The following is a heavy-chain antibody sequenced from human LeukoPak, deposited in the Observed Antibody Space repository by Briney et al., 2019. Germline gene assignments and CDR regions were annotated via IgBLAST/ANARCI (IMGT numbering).Heavy chain of an antibody. CDR2: IYHSGST. Sequence: SETLSLTCTVSGGSISGSSYFWGWIRQPPGKGLEWIGYIYHSGSTYYNPSLKSRVTISVDRSKNQFSLKLSSVTAADTAVYYCARVHQIIEYSSSGWFDPWGQGTLVTVSS. CDR3: ARVHQIIEYSSSGWFDP. J-gene: IGHJ5*02. V-gene: IGHV4-39*07. CDR1: GGSISGSSYF. D-gene: IGHD6-6*01.